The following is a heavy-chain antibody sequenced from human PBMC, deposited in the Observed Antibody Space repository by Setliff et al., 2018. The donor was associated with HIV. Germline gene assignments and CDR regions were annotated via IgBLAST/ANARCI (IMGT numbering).Heavy chain of an antibody. V-gene: IGHV4-59*10. CDR1: GESFSGNY. D-gene: IGHD3-10*01. Sequence: SETLSLTCAVYGESFSGNYWTWIRQPAGKGLEWIGRIYTSGNTNYNPSFKSRVTMSVDTSKNQFSLNLSSVTAADTAVYYCARAAGGSGSYNRHYYYYYYMDVWGRGTTVTVSS. CDR3: ARAAGGSGSYNRHYYYYYYMDV. CDR2: IYTSGNT. J-gene: IGHJ6*03.